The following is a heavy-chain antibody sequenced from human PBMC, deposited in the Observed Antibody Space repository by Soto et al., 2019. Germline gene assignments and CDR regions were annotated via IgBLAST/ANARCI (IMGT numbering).Heavy chain of an antibody. Sequence: QGQLVQSAGEVKKPGASVKVSCKASGYTFTRYGISWVRQAPGQGLEWMGWISGYNGDTKYAQKFQGRVTMTVDTSTTTAYMELRSLTSDDRAVYYCAKNGQPTYYYYGMDVWGQGTTVTVSS. CDR3: AKNGQPTYYYYGMDV. V-gene: IGHV1-18*01. J-gene: IGHJ6*02. CDR2: ISGYNGDT. D-gene: IGHD2-8*01. CDR1: GYTFTRYG.